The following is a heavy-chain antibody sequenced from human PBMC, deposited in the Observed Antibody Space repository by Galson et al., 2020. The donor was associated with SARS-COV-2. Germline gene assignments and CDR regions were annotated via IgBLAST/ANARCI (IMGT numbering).Heavy chain of an antibody. Sequence: GGSLRLSCVASGFTFSDYAMHWVRQAPGKGLEWVAIISFDGNNEYADSVKGRFTISRDNSKSTLYLQMNSLRPEDTAVYYCAKETADYDSSNFDFWGQGTLVTVSS. J-gene: IGHJ4*02. V-gene: IGHV3-30*18. CDR1: GFTFSDYA. CDR2: ISFDGNNE. D-gene: IGHD3-22*01. CDR3: AKETADYDSSNFDF.